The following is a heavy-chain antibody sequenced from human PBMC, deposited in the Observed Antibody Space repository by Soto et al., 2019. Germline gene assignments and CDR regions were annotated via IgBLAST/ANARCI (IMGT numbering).Heavy chain of an antibody. V-gene: IGHV3-23*01. CDR2: ISGSGVSA. CDR3: AKDVPPYSSSSLWDDDAFDI. J-gene: IGHJ3*02. Sequence: GGSLRLSCAASGFTFSSYAMSWVRQAPGKGLEWVSAISGSGVSAYYADSVKGRFTISRDNSKNTLYLQMNSLTAEDTAVYYCAKDVPPYSSSSLWDDDAFDIWGQGTMVTVSS. D-gene: IGHD6-6*01. CDR1: GFTFSSYA.